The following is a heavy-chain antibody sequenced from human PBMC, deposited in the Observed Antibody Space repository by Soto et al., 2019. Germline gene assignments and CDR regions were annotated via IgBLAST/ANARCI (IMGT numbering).Heavy chain of an antibody. J-gene: IGHJ3*02. CDR3: ARDPGYSSGPDAFDI. D-gene: IGHD6-19*01. CDR2: ISAYNGNT. CDR1: GGTFSSYA. Sequence: QVQLVQSGAEVKKPGSSVKVSCKASGGTFSSYAISWVRQAPGQGLEWMGWISAYNGNTNYAQKLQGRVTMTTDTYTSTAYMALRSLRSDDTAVYYCARDPGYSSGPDAFDIWGQGTMVTVSS. V-gene: IGHV1-18*01.